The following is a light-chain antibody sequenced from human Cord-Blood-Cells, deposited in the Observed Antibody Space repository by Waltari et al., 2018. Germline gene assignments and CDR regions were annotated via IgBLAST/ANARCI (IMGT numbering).Light chain of an antibody. V-gene: IGLV2-23*01. CDR3: CSYAGSSV. J-gene: IGLJ1*01. CDR1: SSAVGSYNL. CDR2: EGS. Sequence: QSALTQSASVSGSPGQSITISCTGTSSAVGSYNLVSWYQQHPGKAPKLMIYEGSKRPSGVSNRFSGSKSGNTASLTISGLQAEDEADYYCCSYAGSSVFGTGTKVTVL.